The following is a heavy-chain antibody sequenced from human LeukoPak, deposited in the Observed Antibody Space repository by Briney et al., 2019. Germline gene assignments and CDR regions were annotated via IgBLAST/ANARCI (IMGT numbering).Heavy chain of an antibody. CDR3: ARVIAVVSDY. V-gene: IGHV1-69*04. CDR2: IIPILGIA. Sequence: GASVKVSCKASGGTFSSYAISWVRQAPGQGLEWMGRIIPILGIANYAQKFQGRVTITADKSASTAYMELSSLRSEDTAVYYCARVIAVVSDYWGQGTLVTVSS. J-gene: IGHJ4*02. D-gene: IGHD6-19*01. CDR1: GGTFSSYA.